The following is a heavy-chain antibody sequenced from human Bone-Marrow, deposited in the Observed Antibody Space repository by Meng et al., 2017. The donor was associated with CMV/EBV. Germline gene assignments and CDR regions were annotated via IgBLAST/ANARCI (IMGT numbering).Heavy chain of an antibody. J-gene: IGHJ4*02. V-gene: IGHV1-2*02. CDR3: AREVGGNSGWVKQDY. CDR2: INPNSGGT. D-gene: IGHD4-23*01. CDR1: GYTFTGYY. Sequence: ASVKVSCKASGYTFTGYYMHWVRQAPGQGLEWMGWINPNSGGTNYAQKFQGRVTMTRDTSISTAYMELSSLRSEDTAVYYCAREVGGNSGWVKQDYWGQGTLVTVSS.